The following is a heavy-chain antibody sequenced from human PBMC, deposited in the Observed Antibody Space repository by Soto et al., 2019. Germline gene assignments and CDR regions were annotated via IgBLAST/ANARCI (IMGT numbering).Heavy chain of an antibody. CDR3: ARELALAGNY. CDR2: ITRTSNYT. D-gene: IGHD6-19*01. J-gene: IGHJ4*02. CDR1: GFTCRSYS. V-gene: IGHV3-21*01. Sequence: RRLSWAASGFTCRSYSMNGVRQTQEKGLEWVSSITRTSNYTHYADSVKGRFTISRDNANNSLFLQMHSLRAEDTAIYYCARELALAGNYWGQGALVTVSS.